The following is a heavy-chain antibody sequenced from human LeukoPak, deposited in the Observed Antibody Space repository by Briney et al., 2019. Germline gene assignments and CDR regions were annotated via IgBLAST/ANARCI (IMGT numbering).Heavy chain of an antibody. D-gene: IGHD2-15*01. J-gene: IGHJ3*02. CDR2: IWCDGCND. Sequence: GSSLTLSCAPSGFTFRQNAMHWVRQAPGKGVEGVAAIWCDGCNDYYAHSVKGRFTISRDNSKNTLSLQMISLRAEDTAVYYCAREADCSGGSCYRGAFDIWGQGTMVTVSS. CDR3: AREADCSGGSCYRGAFDI. V-gene: IGHV3-33*01. CDR1: GFTFRQNA.